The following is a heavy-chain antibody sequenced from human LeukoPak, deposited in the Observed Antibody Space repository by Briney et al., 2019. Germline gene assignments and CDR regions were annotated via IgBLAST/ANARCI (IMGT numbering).Heavy chain of an antibody. CDR2: IIPIFGTA. D-gene: IGHD3-22*01. J-gene: IGHJ5*02. CDR3: ASSFRITTLNWFDP. V-gene: IGHV1-69*05. Sequence: SVKVSCKASGYTFTSYGISWVRQAPGQGLEWMGGIIPIFGTANYAQKFQGRVTITTDESTSTAYMELSSLRSEDTAVYYCASSFRITTLNWFDPWGQGTLVTVSS. CDR1: GYTFTSYG.